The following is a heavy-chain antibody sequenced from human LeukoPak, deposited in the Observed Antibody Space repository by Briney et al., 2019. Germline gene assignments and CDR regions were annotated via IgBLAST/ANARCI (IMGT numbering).Heavy chain of an antibody. CDR2: ISGSGGST. D-gene: IGHD2-8*01. Sequence: GGSPRLSCAASGFTFSSYAMSWVRQAPGKGLEWVSAISGSGGSTYYADSVKGRFTISRDNSKKTLYLQMNSLRAEDTAVYYCAKGKINHNGAFDIWGQGTVVTVSS. V-gene: IGHV3-23*01. CDR1: GFTFSSYA. CDR3: AKGKINHNGAFDI. J-gene: IGHJ3*02.